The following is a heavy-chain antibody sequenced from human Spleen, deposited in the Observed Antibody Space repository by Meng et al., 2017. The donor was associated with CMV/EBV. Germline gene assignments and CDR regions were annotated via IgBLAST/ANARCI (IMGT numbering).Heavy chain of an antibody. V-gene: IGHV3-48*04. J-gene: IGHJ4*02. CDR3: ARDRLRNYDY. D-gene: IGHD1-14*01. Sequence: GESLKISCAASGFTFSDFNMNWVRQTPGKGLEWLSYIFKTGGTTHYADSVRGRFTISRDNARGSLYLQMDGLRVEDTGIYYCARDRLRNYDYWGRGTLVTVSS. CDR1: GFTFSDFN. CDR2: IFKTGGTT.